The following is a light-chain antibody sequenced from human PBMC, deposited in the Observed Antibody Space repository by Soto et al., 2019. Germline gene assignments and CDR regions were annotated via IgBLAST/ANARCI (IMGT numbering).Light chain of an antibody. J-gene: IGLJ1*01. V-gene: IGLV2-14*01. CDR3: SSYTSSGTL. CDR1: SSDVGSYNY. Sequence: QSVLTQPASVSGSPGQSSTISCTGTSSDVGSYNYVSWYQQHAGKAPKLMIYEVSNRPSGVSSRFSGSKSGNTASLTISGLQAEDEADYYCSSYTSSGTLFGTGTKATVL. CDR2: EVS.